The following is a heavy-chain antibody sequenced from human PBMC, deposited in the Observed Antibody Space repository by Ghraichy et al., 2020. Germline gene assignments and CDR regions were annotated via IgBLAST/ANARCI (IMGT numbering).Heavy chain of an antibody. D-gene: IGHD2-2*01. CDR2: IYTSGST. Sequence: SETLSLTCTVSGGSISSYYWSWIRQPAGKGLEWIGRIYTSGSTNYNPSLKSRVTMSVDTSKNQFSLKLSSVTAADTAVYYCAAESAAPHRRWKSSVDYWGQGTLVTVSS. CDR3: AAESAAPHRRWKSSVDY. V-gene: IGHV4-4*07. J-gene: IGHJ4*02. CDR1: GGSISSYY.